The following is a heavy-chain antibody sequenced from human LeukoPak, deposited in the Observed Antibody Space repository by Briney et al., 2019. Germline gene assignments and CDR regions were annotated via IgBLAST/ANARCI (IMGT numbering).Heavy chain of an antibody. D-gene: IGHD6-13*01. CDR1: GYSISSAYY. CDR2: ISHSGST. Sequence: PSETLSLTCAVSGYSISSAYYWGWIRPPPGKGLEWIESISHSGSTYYNPSLKSRVTISLDTSKNQFSLKLTSVTAADTAIYYCARGLGSSWYIWGQGTLVTVSS. J-gene: IGHJ4*02. V-gene: IGHV4-38-2*01. CDR3: ARGLGSSWYI.